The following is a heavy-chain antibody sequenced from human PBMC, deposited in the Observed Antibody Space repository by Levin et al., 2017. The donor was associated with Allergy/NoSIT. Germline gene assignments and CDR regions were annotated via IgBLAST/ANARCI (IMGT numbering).Heavy chain of an antibody. V-gene: IGHV3-23*01. CDR1: GFTFNNYA. J-gene: IGHJ4*02. Sequence: GGSLRLSCAASGFTFNNYAMSWVRQAPGKGLEWVSAIINSGVGTYYADPVKGRFTISRDNSKNKMYLQMNSLRAEDTAVYFCAKDAIRGSDQPYYFDYWGQGTLVTASS. D-gene: IGHD6-19*01. CDR2: IINSGVGT. CDR3: AKDAIRGSDQPYYFDY.